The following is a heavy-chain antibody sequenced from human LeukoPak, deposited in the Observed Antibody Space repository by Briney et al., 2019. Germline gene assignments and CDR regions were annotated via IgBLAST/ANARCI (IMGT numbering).Heavy chain of an antibody. CDR1: GGSISSSSYY. CDR2: IHYSGST. CDR3: ARGGYYDSSGYYYDY. Sequence: SETLSLTCTVSGGSISSSSYYWGWIRQPPGKGLEWIGTIHYSGSTYYNPSLKSRVTISVDTSKNQFSLKLSSVTAADTAVYYCARGGYYDSSGYYYDYWGQGTLVTVSS. V-gene: IGHV4-39*07. J-gene: IGHJ4*02. D-gene: IGHD3-22*01.